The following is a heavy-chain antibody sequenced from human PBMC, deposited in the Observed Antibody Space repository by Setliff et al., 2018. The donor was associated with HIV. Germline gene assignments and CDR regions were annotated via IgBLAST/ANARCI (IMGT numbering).Heavy chain of an antibody. CDR1: GGSLSSGYDY. CDR3: VREYSGVYPDFRFYIDF. Sequence: PSETLSLTCTVSGGSLSSGYDYWTWMRHPAGKGLEWIGHIDSAGSTNYNPTLPSRVTMSVDMSKNKFSLKLLSATAADMAVYYCVREYSGVYPDFRFYIDFWGKGTTVTVSS. CDR2: IDSAGST. D-gene: IGHD5-12*01. V-gene: IGHV4-61*09. J-gene: IGHJ6*03.